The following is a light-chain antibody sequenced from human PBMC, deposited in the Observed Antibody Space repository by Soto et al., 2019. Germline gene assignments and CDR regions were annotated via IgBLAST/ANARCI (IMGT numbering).Light chain of an antibody. V-gene: IGKV1-5*01. CDR2: DAS. J-gene: IGKJ4*01. Sequence: DIQMTQSPSTLSASVGDRVTITCRSSQSISFWLAWYQQKPGKAPKLLIYDASTLYSGVPSRFSGSRSGTEFTLTISSLQSEDFAVYHCQQYNNWPPLTFGGGTKVEIK. CDR1: QSISFW. CDR3: QQYNNWPPLT.